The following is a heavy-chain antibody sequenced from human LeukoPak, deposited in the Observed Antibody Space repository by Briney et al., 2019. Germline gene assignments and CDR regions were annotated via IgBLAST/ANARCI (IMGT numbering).Heavy chain of an antibody. CDR3: ARGSGPSGESDY. D-gene: IGHD3-10*01. CDR1: GGSFSGYY. Sequence: SETLSLTCAVYGGSFSGYYWSWIRQPPGKGLEWIGEINHSGSTNYNPSLESRVTISVDTSKNQFSLKLSSVTAADTAVYYCARGSGPSGESDYWGQGTLVTVSS. CDR2: INHSGST. V-gene: IGHV4-34*01. J-gene: IGHJ4*02.